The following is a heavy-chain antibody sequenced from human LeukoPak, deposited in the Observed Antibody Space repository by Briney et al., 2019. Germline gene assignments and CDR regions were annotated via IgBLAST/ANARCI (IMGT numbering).Heavy chain of an antibody. V-gene: IGHV3-53*01. CDR2: IRSGGST. D-gene: IGHD3-10*01. CDR1: GFTVSSSY. Sequence: GGSLRLSCAASGFTVSSSYMTWVRQAPGKGLEWVSVIRSGGSTVYADSVKGRFTISRDNSKNTLYLQLKSLRAEDTAVYYCAREGSGRTAYNDGLDVWGQGTMVTVSS. J-gene: IGHJ3*01. CDR3: AREGSGRTAYNDGLDV.